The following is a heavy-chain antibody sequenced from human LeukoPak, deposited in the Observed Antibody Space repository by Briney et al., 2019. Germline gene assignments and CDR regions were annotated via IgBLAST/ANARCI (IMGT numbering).Heavy chain of an antibody. J-gene: IGHJ4*02. Sequence: GGSLRLSCAASGFTFIDYSMNWVRQAPGKGLEWISYVGISTGNTKYADSVKGRFTISGDSAKNSVFLQMNSLRVEDTAVYYCARDHRYAFDNWGQGTLVTVSS. CDR2: VGISTGNT. CDR3: ARDHRYAFDN. CDR1: GFTFIDYS. D-gene: IGHD5-12*01. V-gene: IGHV3-48*04.